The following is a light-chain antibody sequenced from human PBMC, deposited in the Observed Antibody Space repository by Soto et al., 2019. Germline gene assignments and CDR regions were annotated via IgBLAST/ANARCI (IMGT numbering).Light chain of an antibody. CDR3: QKYNSAPWT. Sequence: DIQMTQSPSSLSASVGDRVTITCRASQGISNYLAWYQQKTGKVPKLLIYAASTLQSRVPSRFSGSGSGTDFTLTISRLQPEDVATYYCQKYNSAPWTFGQGTKVEIK. J-gene: IGKJ1*01. CDR2: AAS. V-gene: IGKV1-27*01. CDR1: QGISNY.